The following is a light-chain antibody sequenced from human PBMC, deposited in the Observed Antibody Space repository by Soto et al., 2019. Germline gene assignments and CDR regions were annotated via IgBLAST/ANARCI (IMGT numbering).Light chain of an antibody. CDR2: AAS. V-gene: IGKV1-39*01. CDR1: QSISSN. J-gene: IGKJ4*01. Sequence: DIQMTQSPSSLSASVGDRVTITCRASQSISSNLNWYQQKPGKAPNVLIYAASSLQSGVPSRFSGSGSGTDFTLTISRLEPEDFAVYYCQQYGSFGGGTKVDIK. CDR3: QQYGS.